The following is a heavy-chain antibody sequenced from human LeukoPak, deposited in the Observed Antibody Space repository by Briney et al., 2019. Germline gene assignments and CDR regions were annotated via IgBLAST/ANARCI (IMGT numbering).Heavy chain of an antibody. J-gene: IGHJ5*02. CDR3: AKDSGVSSCYDSSGSPLGWFDP. Sequence: GGSLRLSCAASGFTFSSYAMSWVRQAPGKGLEWVSAISGSGGSTYYADSVKGRFTISRDNSKNTLYLQMNSLRAEDTAVYYCAKDSGVSSCYDSSGSPLGWFDPWGQGTLVTVSS. CDR1: GFTFSSYA. CDR2: ISGSGGST. D-gene: IGHD3-22*01. V-gene: IGHV3-23*01.